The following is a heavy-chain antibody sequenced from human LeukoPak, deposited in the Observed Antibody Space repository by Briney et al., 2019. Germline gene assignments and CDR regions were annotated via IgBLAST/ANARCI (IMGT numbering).Heavy chain of an antibody. CDR3: ARAGDYGDYSGTIIDY. J-gene: IGHJ4*02. Sequence: VKVSCKASGHTFTSYDINWVRPATGQGLEWMGWMNPNSGNTGYAQKFQGRVTMTRNTSISTAYMELSSLRSEDTAVYYCARAGDYGDYSGTIIDYWGQGTLVTVSS. CDR2: MNPNSGNT. CDR1: GHTFTSYD. D-gene: IGHD4-17*01. V-gene: IGHV1-8*01.